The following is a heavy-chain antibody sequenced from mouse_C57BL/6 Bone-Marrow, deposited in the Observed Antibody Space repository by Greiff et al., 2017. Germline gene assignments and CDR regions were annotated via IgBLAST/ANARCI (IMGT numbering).Heavy chain of an antibody. V-gene: IGHV1-69*01. D-gene: IGHD2-2*01. CDR3: AREGYGFHFDY. CDR1: GYTFTSYW. Sequence: VQLQQPGAELVMPGASVKLSCKASGYTFTSYWMHWVKQRPGQGLEWIGEIDPSDSYTNYNQKFKGKSTLTVDKSSSTAYMQISSLTSEDSAVYYCAREGYGFHFDYWGQGTTLTVSS. CDR2: IDPSDSYT. J-gene: IGHJ2*01.